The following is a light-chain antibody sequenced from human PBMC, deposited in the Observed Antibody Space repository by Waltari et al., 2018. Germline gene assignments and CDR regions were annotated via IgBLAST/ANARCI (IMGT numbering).Light chain of an antibody. V-gene: IGKV2-28*01. Sequence: DIVMTQSPLSLPVTPGAPASISCSSSQSLLHSNGYNYLDWYLQKPGQSPQLLIYLGSNRASGVPDRFSGSGSGTDFTLKISRVEAEDVGVYYCMQALQTPWTFGQVTKVGIK. CDR1: QSLLHSNGYNY. CDR3: MQALQTPWT. J-gene: IGKJ1*01. CDR2: LGS.